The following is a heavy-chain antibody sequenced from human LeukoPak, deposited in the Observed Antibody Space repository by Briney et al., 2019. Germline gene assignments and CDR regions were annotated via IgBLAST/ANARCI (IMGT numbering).Heavy chain of an antibody. Sequence: PGGSLRLSCAASGFTFSSYGMSWVRQAPGKGLEWVSAISGSGGSTYYADSVKGRFTISRDNSKNTLYLQMNSLRAEDTAAYYCAKESVTMIVVVIKRVGHYFDYWGQGTLVTVSS. CDR2: ISGSGGST. J-gene: IGHJ4*02. D-gene: IGHD3-22*01. CDR3: AKESVTMIVVVIKRVGHYFDY. CDR1: GFTFSSYG. V-gene: IGHV3-23*01.